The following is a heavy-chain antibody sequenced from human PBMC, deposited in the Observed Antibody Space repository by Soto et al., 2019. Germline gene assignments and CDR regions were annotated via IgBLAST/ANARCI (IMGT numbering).Heavy chain of an antibody. CDR3: VKDFYSGHSSHLDH. Sequence: GGSLRLSCVASGFSFSYYGMHWVRQAPGKGLEWLTVMSYDESYKYYAASVKGRFTISRDNSKNTLYLQMNSLRAEDTATYYCVKDFYSGHSSHLDHWGQGTLVTVSS. V-gene: IGHV3-30*18. J-gene: IGHJ4*02. D-gene: IGHD6-19*01. CDR2: MSYDESYK. CDR1: GFSFSYYG.